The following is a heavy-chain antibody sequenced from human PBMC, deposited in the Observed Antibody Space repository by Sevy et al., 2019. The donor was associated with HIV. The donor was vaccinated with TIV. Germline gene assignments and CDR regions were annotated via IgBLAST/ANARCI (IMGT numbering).Heavy chain of an antibody. CDR3: AGAAIDTGDFEY. Sequence: SETLSLTCTVSGGSISSYYWSWIRQPSGKGLEWIGRIYTSGNTHYNPSLKSRVTMSVDTSKNQFSLNLSYVTAADTAVYYCAGAAIDTGDFEYRGQGTLVTVSS. CDR2: IYTSGNT. J-gene: IGHJ4*02. CDR1: GGSISSYY. D-gene: IGHD6-13*01. V-gene: IGHV4-4*07.